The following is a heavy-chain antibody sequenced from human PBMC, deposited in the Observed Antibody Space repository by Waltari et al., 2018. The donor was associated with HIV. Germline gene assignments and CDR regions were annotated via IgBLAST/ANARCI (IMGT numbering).Heavy chain of an antibody. J-gene: IGHJ4*02. CDR3: ARDLLYGYINLDY. D-gene: IGHD5-18*01. V-gene: IGHV3-7*01. Sequence: EVQLVESGGGLVQPGGSLRLSCAASGFTFSSYWMSWVRQAPGKGLEWVANIKQDVSEKYYVDSVKGRFTISRDNAKNSLYLQMNSLRADDTAVYYCARDLLYGYINLDYWGQGTLVTVSS. CDR1: GFTFSSYW. CDR2: IKQDVSEK.